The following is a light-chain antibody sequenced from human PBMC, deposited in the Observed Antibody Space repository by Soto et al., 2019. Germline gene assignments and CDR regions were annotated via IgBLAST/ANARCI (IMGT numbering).Light chain of an antibody. V-gene: IGKV3-11*01. CDR2: GAS. CDR3: QQRSNWPPT. CDR1: QSISSNF. Sequence: EIVLTQSPGTLSLSPGEGATLSCRASQSISSNFLAWYQQKRGQAPRLLIHGASNRATGIPARFSGSGSGTDFTLTISSLEPEDFAVYYCQQRSNWPPTFGQGTKVDIK. J-gene: IGKJ1*01.